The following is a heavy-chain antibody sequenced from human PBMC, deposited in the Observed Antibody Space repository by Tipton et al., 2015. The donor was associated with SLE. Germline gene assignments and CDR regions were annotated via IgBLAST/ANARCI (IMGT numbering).Heavy chain of an antibody. CDR3: ARDWGGEALDF. V-gene: IGHV4-4*07. D-gene: IGHD2-21*01. CDR1: GDSINSHY. CDR2: IYTGGRT. J-gene: IGHJ4*02. Sequence: TLSLTCTVSGDSINSHYWSWIRQPAGKGPEWIGRIYTGGRTIHNPSLNSRVTMSLDTSKSQFSLKLTSVTAADTAVYYCARDWGGEALDFWGQGTLVTVSS.